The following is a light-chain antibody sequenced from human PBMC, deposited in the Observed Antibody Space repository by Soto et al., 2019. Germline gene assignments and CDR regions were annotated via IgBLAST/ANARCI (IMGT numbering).Light chain of an antibody. V-gene: IGKV1-39*01. Sequence: DIQMTQSPSSLSASVGDRVTITCRASQSITTYLNWYRQKPGQAPKLLIYAASSLQSGVPSRFSGSGSETEFTLSISSLQPEDFATYFCQQIYSAPLTFGGGNKVELK. CDR1: QSITTY. CDR2: AAS. J-gene: IGKJ4*01. CDR3: QQIYSAPLT.